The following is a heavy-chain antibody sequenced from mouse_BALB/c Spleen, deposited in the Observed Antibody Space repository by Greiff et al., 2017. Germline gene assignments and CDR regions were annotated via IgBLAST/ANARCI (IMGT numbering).Heavy chain of an antibody. CDR1: GYSITSDYA. CDR3: AKNDYGAMDY. CDR2: ISYSGST. Sequence: EVKLVESGPGLVKPSQSLSLTCTVTGYSITSDYAWNWIRQFPGNKLEWMGYISYSGSTSYNPSLKSRISITRDTSKNQFFLQLNSVTTEDTATYYCAKNDYGAMDYWGQGTSVTVSS. V-gene: IGHV3-2*02. J-gene: IGHJ4*01.